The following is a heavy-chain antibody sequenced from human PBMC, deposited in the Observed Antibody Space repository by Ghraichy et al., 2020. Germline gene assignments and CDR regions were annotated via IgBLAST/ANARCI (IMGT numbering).Heavy chain of an antibody. CDR2: TSDIGGAS. CDR1: GFSFGTYA. CDR3: AKSVRSDNGYNSGWIDY. J-gene: IGHJ4*02. Sequence: GGSLRLSCAASGFSFGTYAMSWVRQAPGKGLEWVSGTSDIGGASYYADSVKGRFTISRDNSKNTLCLQMNSLRAEDTATYYCAKSVRSDNGYNSGWIDYCGQ. V-gene: IGHV3-23*01. D-gene: IGHD6-19*01.